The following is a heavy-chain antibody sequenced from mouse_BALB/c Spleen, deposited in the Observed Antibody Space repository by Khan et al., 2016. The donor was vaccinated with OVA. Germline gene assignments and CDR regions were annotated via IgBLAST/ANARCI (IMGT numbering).Heavy chain of an antibody. CDR1: GYTFTTYY. V-gene: IGHV1S56*01. Sequence: QVQLQQSGPELVKPGASVRISCQAPGYTFTTYYIHWVKQRPGQGLQWIGWSYPGSVNTQYNEQFKGKATLTADKYSSTAYMQLSSLTSEDSAVCLCARDDYFVGDAMDYWGQGTSVTVAS. D-gene: IGHD2-4*01. CDR2: SYPGSVNT. J-gene: IGHJ4*01. CDR3: ARDDYFVGDAMDY.